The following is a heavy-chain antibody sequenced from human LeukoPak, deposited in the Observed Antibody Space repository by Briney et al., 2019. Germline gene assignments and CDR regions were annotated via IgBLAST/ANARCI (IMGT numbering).Heavy chain of an antibody. Sequence: SQTLSLTCTVSGGSISSGSYYWSWIRQPAGKGLEWIGRIYTSGSTNYNPSLKSRVTISVDTSKNQFSLKLSSVTAADTAVYYCARVGRDIVVVPAAIQHHYYYYYMDVWGKGTTVAVSS. CDR1: GGSISSGSYY. D-gene: IGHD2-2*02. J-gene: IGHJ6*03. V-gene: IGHV4-61*02. CDR3: ARVGRDIVVVPAAIQHHYYYYYMDV. CDR2: IYTSGST.